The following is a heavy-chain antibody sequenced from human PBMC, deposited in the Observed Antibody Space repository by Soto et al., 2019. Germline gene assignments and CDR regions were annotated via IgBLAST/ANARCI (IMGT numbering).Heavy chain of an antibody. Sequence: QLQLQESGPGLVKPSETLSLTCTVSGGSISSSSYYWGWIRQPPGKGLEWIGSIYYSGSTYYNPSLKSRVTISVDTSKNQFSLKLSSVTAADTAVYYCARLGVGAAAGSRRNWFDPWGQGTLVTVSS. CDR1: GGSISSSSYY. CDR2: IYYSGST. V-gene: IGHV4-39*01. CDR3: ARLGVGAAAGSRRNWFDP. D-gene: IGHD6-13*01. J-gene: IGHJ5*02.